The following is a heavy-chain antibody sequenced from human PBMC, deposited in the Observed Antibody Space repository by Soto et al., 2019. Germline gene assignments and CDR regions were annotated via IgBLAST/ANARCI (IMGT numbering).Heavy chain of an antibody. CDR1: GYTFTDYW. Sequence: ESLKISCKGSGYTFTDYWIGWVRQMPGKGLEWMGIIYPGDSDTKYNPSFQGQVTISADKSITTTYLRWTSLKASDTAIYYCAASIFYYGMDVWGQGTTVTVSS. CDR2: IYPGDSDT. CDR3: AASIFYYGMDV. J-gene: IGHJ6*02. V-gene: IGHV5-51*01.